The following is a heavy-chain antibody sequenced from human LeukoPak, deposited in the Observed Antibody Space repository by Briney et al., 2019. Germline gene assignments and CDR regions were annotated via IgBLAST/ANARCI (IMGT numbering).Heavy chain of an antibody. Sequence: GGSLRLSCAASGFTLSNYAMSWVRQAPGKGLEWVATISGSDGRAYYADSVRGRFTISRDNSKNTLYLQMNSLRAEDTAVYYCAKGRLVPDYWGQGILVTVSS. CDR3: AKGRLVPDY. CDR1: GFTLSNYA. J-gene: IGHJ4*02. V-gene: IGHV3-23*01. D-gene: IGHD3-9*01. CDR2: ISGSDGRA.